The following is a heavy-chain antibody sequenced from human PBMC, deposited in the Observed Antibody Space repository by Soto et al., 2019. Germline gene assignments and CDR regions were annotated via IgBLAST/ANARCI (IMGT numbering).Heavy chain of an antibody. CDR3: AKGEVRGIIPSYFDY. D-gene: IGHD3-10*01. CDR2: ISNDGSNE. Sequence: GALRLSCAGSGFTFRWFGMNWVRQAPGKGLEWVARISNDGSNEYYVDSVKGRFTISRDNSKNTLYLQMDSLRAEDTAVYYCAKGEVRGIIPSYFDYWGLGTLVTVSS. J-gene: IGHJ4*02. V-gene: IGHV3-30*18. CDR1: GFTFRWFG.